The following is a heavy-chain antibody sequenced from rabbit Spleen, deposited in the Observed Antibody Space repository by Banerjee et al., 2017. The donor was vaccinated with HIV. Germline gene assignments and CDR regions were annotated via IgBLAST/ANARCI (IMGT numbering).Heavy chain of an antibody. CDR2: IDPVFGTT. CDR1: GFGFSSYY. D-gene: IGHD3-1*01. CDR3: VRDTWHFKL. J-gene: IGHJ4*01. Sequence: QLKESGGGLVQPGGSLKLSCKASGFGFSSYYMNWVRQAPGKGLEWIGYIDPVFGTTYYATWVNGRFTISSHNAQNTLYLQLNSLTAADTATYFCVRDTWHFKLWGPGTLVTVS. V-gene: IGHV1S7*01.